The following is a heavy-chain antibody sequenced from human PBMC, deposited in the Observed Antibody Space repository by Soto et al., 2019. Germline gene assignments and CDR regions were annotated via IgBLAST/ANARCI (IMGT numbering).Heavy chain of an antibody. J-gene: IGHJ4*02. CDR2: LSSDGISE. Sequence: QVQLVESGGGVVQPGGSLRLSCAASGFTITYYGMHWVRQAPGKGLEWVAALSSDGISEYYADSVKGRFSVSRDNIKNSMFLQISSLKGEDTAVYFCARNFAPQGQYSFDYWGQGTLVTVSS. D-gene: IGHD5-18*01. CDR1: GFTITYYG. V-gene: IGHV3-33*01. CDR3: ARNFAPQGQYSFDY.